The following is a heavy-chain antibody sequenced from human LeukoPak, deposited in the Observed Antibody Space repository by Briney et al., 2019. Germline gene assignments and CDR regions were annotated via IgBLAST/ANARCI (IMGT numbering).Heavy chain of an antibody. V-gene: IGHV3-48*03. CDR3: ANAPAGPHGDY. J-gene: IGHJ4*02. CDR2: ISSSGST. D-gene: IGHD6-13*01. CDR1: GFTFSSYE. Sequence: PGGSLRLSCAASGFTFSSYEMNWVRQAPGKGLEWVSYISSSGSTYYADSVQGRFTISRYNSKNTLYLQMNSLRADDTAVYYCANAPAGPHGDYWGQGALVTVSS.